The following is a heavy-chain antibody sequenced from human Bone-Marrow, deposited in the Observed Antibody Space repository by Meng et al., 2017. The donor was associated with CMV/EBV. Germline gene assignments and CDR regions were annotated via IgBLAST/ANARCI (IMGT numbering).Heavy chain of an antibody. V-gene: IGHV3-33*06. Sequence: GSLRLSCAASGFTFSNYGMHWVRQAPGKGREWVAVIWYDGSNKYYADSVKGRFTISRDNPKNTLYLQMNSLRAEDTAVYYCAKGDTSSPLQHWGQGTLVTVSS. CDR1: GFTFSNYG. CDR2: IWYDGSNK. D-gene: IGHD1-26*01. J-gene: IGHJ4*02. CDR3: AKGDTSSPLQH.